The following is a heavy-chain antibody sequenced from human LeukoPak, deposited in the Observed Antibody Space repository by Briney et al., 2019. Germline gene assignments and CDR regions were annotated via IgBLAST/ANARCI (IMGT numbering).Heavy chain of an antibody. CDR2: ISSSSSTI. CDR1: GFTFSDYY. V-gene: IGHV3-11*04. CDR3: AREAVAGTGDAFDV. Sequence: GGSLRLSCAASGFTFSDYYMSWIRQAPGKGLEWVSYISSSSSTIYYADSVKGRFTISRDNAKNSLYLQMNSLRAEDTAVYYCAREAVAGTGDAFDVWGQGTMVTVSS. D-gene: IGHD6-19*01. J-gene: IGHJ3*01.